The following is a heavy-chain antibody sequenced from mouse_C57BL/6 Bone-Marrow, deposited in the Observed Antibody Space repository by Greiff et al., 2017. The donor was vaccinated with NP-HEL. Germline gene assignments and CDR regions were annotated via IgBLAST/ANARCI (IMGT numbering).Heavy chain of an antibody. Sequence: VQGVESGPGLVAPSQSLSITCTVSGFSLTSYAISWVRQPPGKGLEWLGVIWTGGGTNYNSALKSRLSISKDNSKSQVFLKMNSLQTDDTARYYCARTGYYGSNWYFDVWGTGTTVTVSS. D-gene: IGHD1-1*01. V-gene: IGHV2-9-1*01. J-gene: IGHJ1*03. CDR3: ARTGYYGSNWYFDV. CDR2: IWTGGGT. CDR1: GFSLTSYA.